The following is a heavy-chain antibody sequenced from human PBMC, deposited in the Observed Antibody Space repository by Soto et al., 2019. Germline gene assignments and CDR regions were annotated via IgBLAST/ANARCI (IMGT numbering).Heavy chain of an antibody. D-gene: IGHD4-4*01. Sequence: SETLYLTCTVSGGSISSYYWSWIRQPPGKGLEWIGYISYSGSTNYNPSLKSRVTISVDTSTNQFSLKLSSVTASDTAVYYCAREAGSNYYYFYALDVWGQGTTVTVSS. J-gene: IGHJ6*02. CDR3: AREAGSNYYYFYALDV. CDR2: ISYSGST. CDR1: GGSISSYY. V-gene: IGHV4-59*01.